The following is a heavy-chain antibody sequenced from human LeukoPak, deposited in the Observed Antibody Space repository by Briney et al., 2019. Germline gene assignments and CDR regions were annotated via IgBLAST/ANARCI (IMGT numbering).Heavy chain of an antibody. Sequence: GGSLRLSCAASGFNFIDYSMNWVRQAPGKGLEWISYIGISSGNTKYADSVKGRFTISRDKAKNSLYLRMNSLRVEDTAVYYCARDHRYAFDNWGHGTLVTVSS. J-gene: IGHJ4*01. CDR2: IGISSGNT. CDR1: GFNFIDYS. V-gene: IGHV3-48*01. CDR3: ARDHRYAFDN. D-gene: IGHD5-12*01.